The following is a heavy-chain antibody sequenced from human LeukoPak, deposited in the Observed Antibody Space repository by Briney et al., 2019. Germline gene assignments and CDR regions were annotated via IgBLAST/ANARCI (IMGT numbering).Heavy chain of an antibody. J-gene: IGHJ4*02. D-gene: IGHD5-12*01. CDR3: VKDFGNRVATVDC. V-gene: IGHV3-23*01. CDR2: ISGTGSGT. Sequence: GGSLRLSCAASEFTFSSYAMGWVRQAPGKGLEWVASISGTGSGTHYADSVKGRFTISRDNSKNEMYLQMNSLRAEDTAVYYCVKDFGNRVATVDCWGQGTLVTVSS. CDR1: EFTFSSYA.